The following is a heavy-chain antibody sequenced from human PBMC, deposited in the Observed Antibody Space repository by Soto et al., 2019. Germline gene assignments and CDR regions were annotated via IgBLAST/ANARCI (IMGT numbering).Heavy chain of an antibody. V-gene: IGHV3-21*01. D-gene: IGHD5-12*01. CDR1: GFTFSSYS. Sequence: EVQLVESGGGLVKPGGSLRLSCAASGFTFSSYSMNWVRQAPGKGLEWVSSISSSSSYIYYADSVKGRFTISRDNAKNSLYLQMNSLRAEDTAVYYCARDPGLITAIIFDIWGQGTMVTVSS. CDR3: ARDPGLITAIIFDI. J-gene: IGHJ3*02. CDR2: ISSSSSYI.